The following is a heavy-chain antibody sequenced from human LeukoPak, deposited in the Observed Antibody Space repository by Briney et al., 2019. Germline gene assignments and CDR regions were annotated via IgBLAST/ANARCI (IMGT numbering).Heavy chain of an antibody. CDR2: ISSSTSTI. Sequence: GGSLRLSCAASGLTLSSYSMNWVRQAPGKGLEWVSYISSSTSTIYYADSVKGRFTISRDNAKNSLYLQMNSLRDEDTAVYYCARDVSVGPNAYYFDYWGQGTLVTVPS. V-gene: IGHV3-48*02. CDR1: GLTLSSYS. J-gene: IGHJ4*02. D-gene: IGHD1-26*01. CDR3: ARDVSVGPNAYYFDY.